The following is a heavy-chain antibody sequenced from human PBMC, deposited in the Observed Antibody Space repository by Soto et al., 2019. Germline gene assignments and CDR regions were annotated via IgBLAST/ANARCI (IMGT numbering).Heavy chain of an antibody. CDR2: ISSSSSYI. Sequence: EVQLVESGGGLVKPGGSLRLSCAASGFTFSSYSMNWVRQAPGKGLEWVSSISSSSSYIYYADSVKGRFTISRDNAKNSLYLQMNSLKTEDTAVYYCRAVVTFKDSDYWGQGTLVTVSS. J-gene: IGHJ4*02. D-gene: IGHD2-15*01. V-gene: IGHV3-21*03. CDR3: RAVVTFKDSDY. CDR1: GFTFSSYS.